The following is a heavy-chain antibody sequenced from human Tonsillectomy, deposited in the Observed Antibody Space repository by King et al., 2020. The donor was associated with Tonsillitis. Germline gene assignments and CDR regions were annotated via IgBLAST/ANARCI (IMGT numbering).Heavy chain of an antibody. CDR2: IFSNDEK. CDR1: GFSLSNVRMG. Sequence: VTLKESGPVLVKPTETLTLTCTVSGFSLSNVRMGVTWIRQPPGKALEWLAHIFSNDEKAYSTSLKSRLTISRDPSKRQVFLTLTDVDPVDTATYFCARTRYYSDTRGHLLYYFDFWGQGTLVTVSS. J-gene: IGHJ4*02. CDR3: ARTRYYSDTRGHLLYYFDF. V-gene: IGHV2-26*01. D-gene: IGHD3-22*01.